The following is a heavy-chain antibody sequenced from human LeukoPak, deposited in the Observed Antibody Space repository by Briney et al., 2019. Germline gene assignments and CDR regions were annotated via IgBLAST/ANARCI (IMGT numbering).Heavy chain of an antibody. J-gene: IGHJ4*02. Sequence: ASVKVSCKASGYTFTGCYIHWVRQAPGQGLEWMGWINPNNGGTNYAQKFQGRVTMTRDTSISTAYMELNRLTSDDTAVYYCARDKYTGYETFDYWGQGTPVTVSS. CDR3: ARDKYTGYETFDY. CDR1: GYTFTGCY. V-gene: IGHV1-2*02. CDR2: INPNNGGT. D-gene: IGHD5-12*01.